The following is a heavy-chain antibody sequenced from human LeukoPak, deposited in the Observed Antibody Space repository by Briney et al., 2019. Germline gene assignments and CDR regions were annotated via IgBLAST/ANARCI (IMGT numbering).Heavy chain of an antibody. Sequence: VASVTVSCTASGYTFTGYYMHWVRQAPGQGLEWMGWINPNSGGTNYAQKFQGRVTMTRDTSISTAYMELSRLRSDDTAVYYCAKDREYSSGWPAFDYWGQGTLVTVSS. J-gene: IGHJ4*02. CDR3: AKDREYSSGWPAFDY. CDR1: GYTFTGYY. CDR2: INPNSGGT. D-gene: IGHD6-19*01. V-gene: IGHV1-2*02.